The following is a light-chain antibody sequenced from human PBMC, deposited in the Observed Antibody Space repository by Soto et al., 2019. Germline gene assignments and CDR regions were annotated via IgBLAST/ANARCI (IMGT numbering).Light chain of an antibody. CDR1: SSDVGGYNY. CDR2: EVS. CDR3: SSYAGSNNPPVV. J-gene: IGLJ2*01. V-gene: IGLV2-8*01. Sequence: QSALTQPPSASGSPGQSVTISCTGTSSDVGGYNYVSWYQQHPGKAPKLMIYEVSKRPSGVPYRFSGSKSGNTASLTVSGLQAEDEADYYCSSYAGSNNPPVVFGGGTKLTVL.